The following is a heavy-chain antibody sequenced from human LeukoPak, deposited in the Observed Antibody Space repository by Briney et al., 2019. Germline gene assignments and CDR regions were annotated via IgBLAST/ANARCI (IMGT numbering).Heavy chain of an antibody. CDR3: ARVPVYYFDY. Sequence: SETLSLTCTVSGGSISSSSDYWGWIRQPPGKGLEWIGSIYYSGSTYYNPSLKSRVTISVDTSKNQFSLKLSSVTAADTAVYYCARVPVYYFDYWGQGTLGTVSS. J-gene: IGHJ4*02. CDR2: IYYSGST. V-gene: IGHV4-39*07. CDR1: GGSISSSSDY.